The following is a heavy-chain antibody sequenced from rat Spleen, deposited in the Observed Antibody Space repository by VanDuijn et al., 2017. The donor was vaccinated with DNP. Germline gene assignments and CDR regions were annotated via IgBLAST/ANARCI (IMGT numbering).Heavy chain of an antibody. CDR3: ASCAPIAPISTSNY. CDR1: GFTFSIYW. V-gene: IGHV5-58*01. Sequence: EAQLVESGGDLVQPGRSLTLPCVASGFTFSIYWMFWVRQATGKGLEWVASSNTDGGGTYYSDSVKGRFTISRNNAKKTVHLQMNSLRSEDTATYYCASCAPIAPISTSNYWGQGVMVTVSS. J-gene: IGHJ2*01. D-gene: IGHD1-2*01. CDR2: SNTDGGGT.